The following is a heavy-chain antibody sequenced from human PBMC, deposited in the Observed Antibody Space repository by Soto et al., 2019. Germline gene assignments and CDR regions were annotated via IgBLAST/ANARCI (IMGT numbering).Heavy chain of an antibody. CDR3: ARKQEAAAGANFDY. Sequence: SESLSLTCHLYGGSFSAYYWSWIRQPPGKGLEWIGEINHSGSTNYNPSLKSRVTISVDTSKNQFSLKLSSVTAADTAVYYCARKQEAAAGANFDYWGQG. CDR1: GGSFSAYY. CDR2: INHSGST. D-gene: IGHD6-13*01. J-gene: IGHJ4*02. V-gene: IGHV4-34*01.